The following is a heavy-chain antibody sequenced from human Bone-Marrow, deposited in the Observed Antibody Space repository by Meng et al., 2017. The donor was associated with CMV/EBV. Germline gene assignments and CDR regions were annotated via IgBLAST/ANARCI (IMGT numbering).Heavy chain of an antibody. J-gene: IGHJ5*02. CDR2: IYYSGST. D-gene: IGHD3-10*01. Sequence: SETLSLTCTVSGYSISSGYYWGWIRQPPGKGLEWIGSIYYSGSTYYNPSLKSRVTISVDTSKNQFSLKLSSVTAADTAVYYCARQEIRSYWFDPWGQGTLVTVSS. CDR3: ARQEIRSYWFDP. CDR1: GYSISSGYY. V-gene: IGHV4-38-2*02.